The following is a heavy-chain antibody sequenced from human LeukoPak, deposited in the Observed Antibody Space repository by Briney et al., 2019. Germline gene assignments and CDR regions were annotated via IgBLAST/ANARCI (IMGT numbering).Heavy chain of an antibody. CDR2: IIPIFGTA. CDR3: ARYVSDSCGFDY. J-gene: IGHJ4*02. Sequence: ASVKVSCKASGGTFSSYAISWVRQAPGQGLEWMGGIIPIFGTANYAQKFQGRVTITADESTSTAYMELSSLRSEDTAVYYCARYVSDSCGFDYWGQGTLVTVSS. D-gene: IGHD6-19*01. V-gene: IGHV1-69*13. CDR1: GGTFSSYA.